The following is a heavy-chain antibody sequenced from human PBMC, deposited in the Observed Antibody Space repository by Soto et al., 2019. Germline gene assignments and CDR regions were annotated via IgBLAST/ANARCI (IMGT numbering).Heavy chain of an antibody. Sequence: VKVSCKASGGTFSSYAISWVRQAPGQGLEWMGGIIPIFGTANYAQKFQGRVTITADESTSTAYMELSSLRSEDTAVYYCAREGHYCSSTSCSSHWGQGTLVTVSS. CDR2: IIPIFGTA. J-gene: IGHJ4*02. D-gene: IGHD2-2*01. CDR3: AREGHYCSSTSCSSH. V-gene: IGHV1-69*13. CDR1: GGTFSSYA.